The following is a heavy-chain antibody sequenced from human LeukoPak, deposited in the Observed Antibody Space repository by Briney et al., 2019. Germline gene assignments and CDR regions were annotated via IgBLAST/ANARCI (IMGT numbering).Heavy chain of an antibody. V-gene: IGHV4-34*01. D-gene: IGHD3-22*01. CDR1: GGSFSGSN. CDR3: ARVDSSVDAFDI. J-gene: IGHJ3*02. CDR2: IYNSGST. Sequence: PSETLSLTCAVYGGSFSGSNWSWIRQPPGKGLEWIGEIYNSGSTIYNPSLKSRVTISVDTSKNQISLNLISVTAADTAVYYCARVDSSVDAFDIWGQGTMVTVSS.